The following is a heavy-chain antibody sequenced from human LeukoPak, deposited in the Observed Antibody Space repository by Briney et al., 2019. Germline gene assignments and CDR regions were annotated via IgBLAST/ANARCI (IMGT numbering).Heavy chain of an antibody. CDR1: GGSFSGYY. V-gene: IGHV4-34*01. CDR3: ARNEGSSDFNY. D-gene: IGHD6-25*01. Sequence: PSETLSLTCAVYGGSFSGYYWSWIRQPPGKGLEWIGEINHSGSTNYNPSLKSRVTISVDTSKNQFSLKLSSVTAADTAVYYCARNEGSSDFNYWGQGTLVTVSS. CDR2: INHSGST. J-gene: IGHJ4*02.